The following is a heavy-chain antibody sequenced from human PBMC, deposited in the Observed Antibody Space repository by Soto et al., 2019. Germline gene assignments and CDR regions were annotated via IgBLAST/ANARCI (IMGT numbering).Heavy chain of an antibody. CDR2: INSDGSST. CDR3: ARVLEQYSGYDYRIAVAGPFDY. V-gene: IGHV3-74*01. CDR1: GFTFSSYW. D-gene: IGHD5-12*01. J-gene: IGHJ4*02. Sequence: PGGSLRLSCAAAGFTFSSYWMHWVRQAPGKGLVWVSRINSDGSSTSYADSVKGRFTISRDNAKNTLYLQMNSLRAEDTAVYYCARVLEQYSGYDYRIAVAGPFDYWGQGTLVTVSS.